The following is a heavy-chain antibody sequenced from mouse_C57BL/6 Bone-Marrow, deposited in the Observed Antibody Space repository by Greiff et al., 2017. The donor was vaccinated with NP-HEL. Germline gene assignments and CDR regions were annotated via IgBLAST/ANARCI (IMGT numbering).Heavy chain of an antibody. Sequence: EVKLMESGEGLVKPGGSLKLSCAASGFTFSSYAMSWVRQTPEKRLEWVAYISSGGDYIYYADTVKGRFTISRDNARNTLYLQMSSLKSEDTAMYYCTRPRSYWYFDVWGTGTTVTVSS. CDR1: GFTFSSYA. J-gene: IGHJ1*03. V-gene: IGHV5-9-1*02. D-gene: IGHD2-10*02. CDR2: ISSGGDYI. CDR3: TRPRSYWYFDV.